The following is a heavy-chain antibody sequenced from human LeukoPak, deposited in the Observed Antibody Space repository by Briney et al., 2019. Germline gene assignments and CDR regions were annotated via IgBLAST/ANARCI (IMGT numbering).Heavy chain of an antibody. CDR1: GFTVSSNY. CDR3: ARDRAVAGTGFHDY. D-gene: IGHD6-19*01. CDR2: IYSGGST. J-gene: IGHJ4*02. V-gene: IGHV3-66*01. Sequence: EGSLRLSCAASGFTVSSNYMSWVRQAPGKGLEWVSVIYSGGSTYYADSVKGRFTISRDNSKNTLYLQMNSLRAEDTAVYYCARDRAVAGTGFHDYWGQGTLVTVSS.